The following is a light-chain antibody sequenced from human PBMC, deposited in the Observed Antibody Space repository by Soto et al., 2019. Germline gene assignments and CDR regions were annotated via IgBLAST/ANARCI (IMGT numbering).Light chain of an antibody. CDR2: RAS. Sequence: DIQMTQSPSTLSASVGDRVTITCRASQSIVDWLAWYQQKPGKAPRLLIYRASTLQRGVSSRFRGSGSGTEFTLTISDLQPDDFATYYCQQYHIYSWTFGQGTKV. CDR3: QQYHIYSWT. CDR1: QSIVDW. J-gene: IGKJ1*01. V-gene: IGKV1-5*03.